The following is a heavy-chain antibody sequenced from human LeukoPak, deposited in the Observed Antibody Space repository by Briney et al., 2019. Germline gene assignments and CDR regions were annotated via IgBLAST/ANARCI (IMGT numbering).Heavy chain of an antibody. V-gene: IGHV3-21*01. CDR3: ARVDILTGYYPIDY. J-gene: IGHJ4*02. CDR2: SSSSSYI. Sequence: SSSSSYIYYADSVKGRFTISRDNAKNSLYLQMNSLRAEDTAVYYCARVDILTGYYPIDYWGQGTLVTVSS. D-gene: IGHD3-9*01.